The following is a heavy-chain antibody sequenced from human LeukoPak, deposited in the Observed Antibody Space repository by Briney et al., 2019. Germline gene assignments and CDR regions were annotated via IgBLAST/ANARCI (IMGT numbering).Heavy chain of an antibody. CDR1: GFTFKDYG. CDR2: INWNGGGT. J-gene: IGHJ6*02. Sequence: GRSLRLSCAATGFTFKDYGMHWVRQPPGKGLEWVSSINWNGGGTDYAVSVKGRFTISRDNAKNSLYLQLSSLRPEDTALYYCAKHMRATNTYSFFGLDVWGQGTTVTVSS. CDR3: AKHMRATNTYSFFGLDV. V-gene: IGHV3-9*01. D-gene: IGHD1-26*01.